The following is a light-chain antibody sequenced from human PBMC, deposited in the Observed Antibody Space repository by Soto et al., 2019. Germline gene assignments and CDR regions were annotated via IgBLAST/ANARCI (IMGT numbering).Light chain of an antibody. V-gene: IGKV3-11*01. CDR1: QSVNSN. Sequence: EIVLTQSPASLSLSPGERATLSCRASQSVNSNLAWYQHKPGQAPRLLIYDASNMATGIPARFSGSGSGTDFTLTVSSLEPEDFAVYYCQHGSDWPPFTFGQGTRLE. CDR2: DAS. J-gene: IGKJ5*01. CDR3: QHGSDWPPFT.